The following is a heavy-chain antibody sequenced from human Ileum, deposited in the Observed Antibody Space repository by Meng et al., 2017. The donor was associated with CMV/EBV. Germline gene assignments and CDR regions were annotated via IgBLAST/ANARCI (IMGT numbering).Heavy chain of an antibody. CDR2: ISWDDDK. CDR1: GSVLTTNGSG. D-gene: IGHD6-19*01. J-gene: IGHJ5*02. V-gene: IGHV2-5*02. Sequence: QTTLKRSCPRLVKPTQTPTWTCAISGSVLTTNGSGVGWVHHPPGKARGWLALISWDDDKHYSPALESRLTIIKDPSRNRVTFIMPDMDPIDTATYYRAYRRGGGSGWNWFGPWGQGTLVTVSS. CDR3: AYRRGGGSGWNWFGP.